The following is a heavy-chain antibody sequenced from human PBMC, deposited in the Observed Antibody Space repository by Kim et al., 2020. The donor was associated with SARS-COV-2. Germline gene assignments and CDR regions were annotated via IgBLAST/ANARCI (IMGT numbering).Heavy chain of an antibody. D-gene: IGHD3-10*01. CDR3: AGAYGRFYGMDV. Sequence: NYTPPRTDRVTMSVDTSKNQFSLKLSSVTAADTAVYYCAGAYGRFYGMDVWGQGTTVTVSS. V-gene: IGHV4-4*07. J-gene: IGHJ6*02.